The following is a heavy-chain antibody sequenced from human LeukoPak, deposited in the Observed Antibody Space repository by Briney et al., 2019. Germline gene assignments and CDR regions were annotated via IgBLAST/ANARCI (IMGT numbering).Heavy chain of an antibody. CDR2: FCHCGST. CDR3: VRNGRHYFDF. D-gene: IGHD2-8*01. J-gene: IGHJ4*02. Sequence: PSETLSLTCAVSADSINSRNWWSWVRQSPGKGLEWIWEFCHCGSTNYNPSLKSRATISVDKSKSQFSLKLNSVSAADTAVYYCVRNGRHYFDFWGQGTLVTVSS. CDR1: ADSINSRNW. V-gene: IGHV4-4*02.